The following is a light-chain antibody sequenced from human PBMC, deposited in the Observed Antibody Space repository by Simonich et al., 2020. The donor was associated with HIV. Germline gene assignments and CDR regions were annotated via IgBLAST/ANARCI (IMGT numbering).Light chain of an antibody. CDR1: ISDIGTYNY. J-gene: IGLJ2*01. CDR2: DFR. Sequence: QSSLTQPASVSGSPGQSITISCTGTISDIGTYNYVSWYPQHPGKAPKLMIYDFRKRPSVFSNRFSGAKSGNTASLTISGLRAEDEADYYCSSYTSSSTWIFGGGTKLTVL. V-gene: IGLV2-14*01. CDR3: SSYTSSSTWI.